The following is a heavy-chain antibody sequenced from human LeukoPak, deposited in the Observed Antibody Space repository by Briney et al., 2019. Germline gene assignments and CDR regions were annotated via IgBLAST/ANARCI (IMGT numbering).Heavy chain of an antibody. CDR1: GFFSNYG. D-gene: IGHD1-14*01. Sequence: GGSLRLSCAASGFFSNYGMNWVRQAPGKGLEWISYISGSSSLIHQADSVKGRFTISRDNAKSLVSLQMSSLRDEDTAVYYCARGPEHLDNWFDPWGQGTLVTVSS. CDR2: ISGSSSLI. V-gene: IGHV3-48*02. J-gene: IGHJ5*02. CDR3: ARGPEHLDNWFDP.